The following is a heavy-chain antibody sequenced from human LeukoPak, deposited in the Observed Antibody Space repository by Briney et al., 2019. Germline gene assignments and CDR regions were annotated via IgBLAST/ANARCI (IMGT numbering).Heavy chain of an antibody. CDR2: FDPEDGET. Sequence: ASVKVSCKVSGYTLTELSMHWVRQAPGKGLEWMGGFDPEDGETIYAQKFQGRVTMTEDTSTDTAYMELSSLRSEDTAVCYCVTDASSGWYAPFNYWGQGTLVTVSS. CDR1: GYTLTELS. CDR3: VTDASSGWYAPFNY. J-gene: IGHJ4*02. V-gene: IGHV1-24*01. D-gene: IGHD6-19*01.